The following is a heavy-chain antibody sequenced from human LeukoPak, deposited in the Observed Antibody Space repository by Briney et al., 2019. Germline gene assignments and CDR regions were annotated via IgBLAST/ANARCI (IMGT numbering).Heavy chain of an antibody. J-gene: IGHJ4*02. D-gene: IGHD6-13*01. CDR2: ISAYNGNT. CDR3: ARGAAADTSPSDY. Sequence: GASVKVSCKASGYTFNRYGISWMRQAPGQGLEWMGGISAYNGNTHYAQKLQGRVTMTTDTSTSTAYMELRSLRSDDTAVYYCARGAAADTSPSDYWGQGTLVTVSS. CDR1: GYTFNRYG. V-gene: IGHV1-18*04.